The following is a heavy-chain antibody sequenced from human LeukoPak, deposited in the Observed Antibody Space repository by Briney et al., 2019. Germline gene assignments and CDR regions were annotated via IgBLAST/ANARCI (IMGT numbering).Heavy chain of an antibody. J-gene: IGHJ4*02. CDR1: GVSISSSNSY. D-gene: IGHD3/OR15-3a*01. Sequence: PSGTPSLTCIVSGVSISSSNSYWGWIRQPPGKGLEWIGSIYYSGNTYYNASLKSQVSISIDTSKNRFSLKLTSLTAADTAVYYCARQTGSGLFILPGGQGTLVTVSS. CDR2: IYYSGNT. CDR3: ARQTGSGLFILP. V-gene: IGHV4-39*01.